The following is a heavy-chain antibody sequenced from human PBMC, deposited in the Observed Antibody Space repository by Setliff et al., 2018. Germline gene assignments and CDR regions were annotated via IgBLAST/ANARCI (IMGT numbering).Heavy chain of an antibody. CDR1: GFTFSYYR. Sequence: GGSLRLSCAASGFTFSYYRMHWVRQAPGKGLEWVAVIWHDGGNKYHADSVKGRFTISRDNSKNTLYLQMNSLRAEDSAVYYCARDLGASDCSCGGCSHYYYYYYMDVWGKGTTVTVSS. V-gene: IGHV3-33*08. D-gene: IGHD2-15*01. CDR3: ARDLGASDCSCGGCSHYYYYYYMDV. J-gene: IGHJ6*03. CDR2: IWHDGGNK.